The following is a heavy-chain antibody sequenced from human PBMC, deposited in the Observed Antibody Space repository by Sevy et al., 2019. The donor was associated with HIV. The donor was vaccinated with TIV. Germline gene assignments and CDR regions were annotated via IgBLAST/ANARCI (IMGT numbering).Heavy chain of an antibody. CDR1: GFIFSGYV. CDR3: AGISSIAVVVHI. CDR2: ISGSGGST. Sequence: GGSLRLSCATSGFIFSGYVMSWVRQAPGKGLEWVSGISGSGGSTYYADSVKGRFTISRDNSKNMLYLQMDSLRVEDTAVYYCAGISSIAVVVHIWGQGTMVTVSS. V-gene: IGHV3-23*01. J-gene: IGHJ3*02. D-gene: IGHD2-2*01.